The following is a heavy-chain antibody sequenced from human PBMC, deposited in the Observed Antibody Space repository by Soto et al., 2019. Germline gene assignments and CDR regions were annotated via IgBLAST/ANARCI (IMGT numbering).Heavy chain of an antibody. Sequence: EVQLLESGGGLIQPGGSLRLSCAASGFTVSTYYMSWVRQAPGKGLEWVSMIYSAGTTYYADSVKGRFTISRDSSKNTLYLQMNSLRAEDTAVYYCASRKRDYVDNIDYWGQGTLVTVSS. CDR3: ASRKRDYVDNIDY. V-gene: IGHV3-53*01. CDR1: GFTVSTYY. CDR2: IYSAGTT. J-gene: IGHJ4*02. D-gene: IGHD4-17*01.